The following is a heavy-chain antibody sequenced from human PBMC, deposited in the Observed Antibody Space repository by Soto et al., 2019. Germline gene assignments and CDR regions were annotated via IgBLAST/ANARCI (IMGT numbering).Heavy chain of an antibody. D-gene: IGHD2-15*01. Sequence: SETLSLTCSVSGYSVSSSDYYWAWIRQPPGKGLEWIGSMFYSGLTYYNPSLKSRVTLSVDTSKNQFSVRLNSVTATDTAVYYCAPLTVSLSGPYGIHVWGQGTTVTVSS. J-gene: IGHJ6*02. CDR3: APLTVSLSGPYGIHV. CDR1: GYSVSSSDYY. CDR2: MFYSGLT. V-gene: IGHV4-39*01.